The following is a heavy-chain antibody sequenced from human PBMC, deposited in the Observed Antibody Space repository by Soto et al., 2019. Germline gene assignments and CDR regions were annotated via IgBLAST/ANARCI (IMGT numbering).Heavy chain of an antibody. V-gene: IGHV3-30*04. CDR1: GFTFRNYA. J-gene: IGHJ6*02. CDR3: ARGGDIAARPEGAYYYGVDV. CDR2: ISFDGRNK. D-gene: IGHD6-6*01. Sequence: QVQLVESGGGVVQPGRSLRVSCAASGFTFRNYAIHWVRQAPGKGLEWVAVISFDGRNKYYADSVKGRFTISRDNSKNTLDLTRNSLRGEDTAVYYCARGGDIAARPEGAYYYGVDVWGQGTSVTVSS.